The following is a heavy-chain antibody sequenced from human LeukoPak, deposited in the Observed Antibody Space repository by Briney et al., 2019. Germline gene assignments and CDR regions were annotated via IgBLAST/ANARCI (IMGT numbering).Heavy chain of an antibody. D-gene: IGHD1-26*01. Sequence: PSETLSLTCAVYGGSFSGYYWSWIRQPPGKGLEWIGEINHSGSTNYNPSLKSRVTISVDTSKNQFSLKLSSVTAADTAVYYCARDRGIVGATFRDYWGQGTLVTVSS. J-gene: IGHJ4*02. CDR2: INHSGST. V-gene: IGHV4-34*01. CDR3: ARDRGIVGATFRDY. CDR1: GGSFSGYY.